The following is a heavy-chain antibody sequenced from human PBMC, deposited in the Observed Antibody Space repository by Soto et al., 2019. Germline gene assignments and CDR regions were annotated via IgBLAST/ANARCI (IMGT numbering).Heavy chain of an antibody. Sequence: QVQLVEAGGGVVQPGRSLRLSCAASGFTFSSYGIHWVRQAPGKGLEWVAVISHDGSKTNYADSVKGRFTISRDNSKNTVYLQMNSLRAEYTAVYYCAKDTYYYSISGYYVVDSWCQGTLVTVSS. V-gene: IGHV3-30*18. CDR3: AKDTYYYSISGYYVVDS. CDR1: GFTFSSYG. J-gene: IGHJ4*02. D-gene: IGHD3-22*01. CDR2: ISHDGSKT.